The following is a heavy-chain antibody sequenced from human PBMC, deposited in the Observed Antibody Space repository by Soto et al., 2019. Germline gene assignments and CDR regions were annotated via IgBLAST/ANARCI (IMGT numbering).Heavy chain of an antibody. J-gene: IGHJ5*02. CDR1: GFTFSSYA. CDR3: AKVGPYSTSNRFDP. Sequence: EVQLLESGGGLVQPGGSLRLSCAASGFTFSSYAMSWVRQAPGKGLEWVSGISGSGGSTYYADSVKGRFTISRDNSKDALFLLMDSMRADDAAVYYCAKVGPYSTSNRFDPWGQGTLVTVST. CDR2: ISGSGGST. D-gene: IGHD6-6*01. V-gene: IGHV3-23*01.